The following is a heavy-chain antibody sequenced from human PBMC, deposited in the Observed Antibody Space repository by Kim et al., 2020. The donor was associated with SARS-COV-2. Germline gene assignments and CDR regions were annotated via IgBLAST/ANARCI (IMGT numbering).Heavy chain of an antibody. D-gene: IGHD3-3*01. J-gene: IGHJ6*01. V-gene: IGHV3-33*01. CDR1: GFTFSSYG. CDR2: IWYDGSNK. CDR3: ARELSSPDFWSGYGHYYG. Sequence: LSLTCAASGFTFSSYGMHWVRQAPGKGLEWVAVIWYDGSNKYYADSVKGRFTISRDNSKNTLYLQMNSLRAEDTAVYYCARELSSPDFWSGYGHYYG.